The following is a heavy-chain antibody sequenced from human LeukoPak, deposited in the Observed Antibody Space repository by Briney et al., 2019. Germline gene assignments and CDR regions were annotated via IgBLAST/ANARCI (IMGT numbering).Heavy chain of an antibody. J-gene: IGHJ4*02. Sequence: SETLSLTCTVSGGSIGSNYWTWIRQPPGKGLEYIGYIYYTGATNCNPSLKSRVTISVDTSKNQFSLKMTSVTAADTAVYFCAKYGNSGWVIDNWGQGTLVTVSS. D-gene: IGHD6-19*01. CDR2: IYYTGAT. CDR3: AKYGNSGWVIDN. CDR1: GGSIGSNY. V-gene: IGHV4-59*08.